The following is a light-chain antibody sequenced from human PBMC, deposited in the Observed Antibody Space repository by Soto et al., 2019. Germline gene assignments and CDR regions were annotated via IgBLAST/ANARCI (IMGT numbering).Light chain of an antibody. J-gene: IGKJ5*01. CDR3: QQYNNWPPIT. V-gene: IGKV3-15*01. Sequence: EIVMTQSPATLSVSPGERATLSCRASQSVSSNLAWYQQKPGQAPRLLIYGASTRATGIPARFSGSGSGTGFTLTISSLQSEDFAVYCCQQYNNWPPITFGQGTRLEIK. CDR2: GAS. CDR1: QSVSSN.